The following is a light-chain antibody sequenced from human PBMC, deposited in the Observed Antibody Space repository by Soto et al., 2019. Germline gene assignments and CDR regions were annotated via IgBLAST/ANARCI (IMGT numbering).Light chain of an antibody. CDR2: KAS. CDR1: QSINSW. J-gene: IGKJ1*01. CDR3: LQYNSHSWT. Sequence: DIQMTQSPSTLSASVGDRVTITCRASQSINSWLAWYQHKPGEAPKLLIYKASSLESGVPSRFSGSGSGTEFTLTISTLQPEDFASYYCLQYNSHSWTFAQETKVEMK. V-gene: IGKV1-5*03.